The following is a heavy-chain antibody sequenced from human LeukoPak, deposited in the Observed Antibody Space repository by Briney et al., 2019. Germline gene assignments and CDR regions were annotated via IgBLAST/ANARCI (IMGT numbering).Heavy chain of an antibody. CDR2: INSDGSST. CDR3: ARDSEVVADLFDY. D-gene: IGHD2-15*01. Sequence: GASLRLSCAASGFTFSSYWMHWVRQAPGKGLVWVSRINSDGSSTSYADSVKGRFTISRDNAKNTLYLQMNSLRAEDTAVYYCARDSEVVADLFDYWGQGTLVTVSS. CDR1: GFTFSSYW. V-gene: IGHV3-74*01. J-gene: IGHJ4*02.